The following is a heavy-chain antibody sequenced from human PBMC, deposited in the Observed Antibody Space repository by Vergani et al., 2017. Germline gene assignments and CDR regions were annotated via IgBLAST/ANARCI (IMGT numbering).Heavy chain of an antibody. J-gene: IGHJ4*02. CDR3: ARDIPPGY. CDR1: GFTFSSYW. V-gene: IGHV3-7*01. CDR2: IKQDGSNK. D-gene: IGHD2-2*02. Sequence: EVQLVESGGGLVQPGGSLRLSCAASGFTFSSYWMSWVRQAPGKGLEWVANIKQDGSNKYYADSVKGRFTISRDNSKNTLYLQMNSLRAEDTAVYYCARDIPPGYWGQGTLVTVSS.